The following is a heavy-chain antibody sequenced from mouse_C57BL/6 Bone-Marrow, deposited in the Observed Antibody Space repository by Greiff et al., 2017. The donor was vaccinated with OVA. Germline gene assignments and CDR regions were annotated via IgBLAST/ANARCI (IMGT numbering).Heavy chain of an antibody. CDR1: GYTFTGYY. CDR2: IYPGSGNT. V-gene: IGHV1-76*01. CDR3: ARCGYYVGAMDY. J-gene: IGHJ4*01. Sequence: QVQLQQSGAELVRPGASVKLSCKASGYTFTGYYINWVKQRPGQGLEWIARIYPGSGNTYYNEKFKGKATLTAEKSSSTAYMQLSSLTSEDSAGYFCARCGYYVGAMDYWGQGTSVTVSS. D-gene: IGHD2-3*01.